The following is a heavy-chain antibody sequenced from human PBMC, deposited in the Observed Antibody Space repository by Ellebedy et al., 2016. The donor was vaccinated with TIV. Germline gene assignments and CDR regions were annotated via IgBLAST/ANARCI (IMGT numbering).Heavy chain of an antibody. J-gene: IGHJ4*02. Sequence: GGSLRLXXAASGFTVSSNYMSWVRQAPGKGLEWVSVIYSGGSTYYADSVKGRFTISRDNSKNTLYLQMNSLRAEDTAVYYCAKDLGDSARQPIDYWGQGTLVTVSA. CDR2: IYSGGST. D-gene: IGHD2-21*01. V-gene: IGHV3-53*01. CDR3: AKDLGDSARQPIDY. CDR1: GFTVSSNY.